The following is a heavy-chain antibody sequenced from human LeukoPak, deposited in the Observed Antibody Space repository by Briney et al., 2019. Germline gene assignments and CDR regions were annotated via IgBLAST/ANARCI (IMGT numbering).Heavy chain of an antibody. V-gene: IGHV4-4*02. CDR1: GGSINSNNW. D-gene: IGHD3-22*01. CDR2: IYHSGST. CDR3: ARFPYYYDSSGSYYFDY. J-gene: IGHJ4*02. Sequence: SGTLSLTCAVSGGSINSNNWWSWVRQPPGKGLEWIGDIYHSGSTNYNPSLKSRVTISVDKSKNQFSLKLSSVTAADTAVYYCARFPYYYDSSGSYYFDYWGQGTLVTVSS.